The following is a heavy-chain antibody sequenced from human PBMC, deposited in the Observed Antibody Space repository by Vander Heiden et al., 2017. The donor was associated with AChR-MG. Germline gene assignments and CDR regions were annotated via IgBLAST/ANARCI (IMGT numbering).Heavy chain of an antibody. Sequence: QVHLQESGPGLVKPSQTLSLTCGVSGGSITRGNPFWHWLRQRPGKGLEWIGYISDTGSTHYNPSLQGRGSRAIDLFKSNFSLRLTALNAADTEFYFCARSPGYYYSKWRDTRDSAAFDIWGQGTTVPVS. J-gene: IGHJ3*02. V-gene: IGHV4-31*11. CDR1: GGSITRGNPF. D-gene: IGHD3-3*01. CDR3: ARSPGYYYSKWRDTRDSAAFDI. CDR2: ISDTGST.